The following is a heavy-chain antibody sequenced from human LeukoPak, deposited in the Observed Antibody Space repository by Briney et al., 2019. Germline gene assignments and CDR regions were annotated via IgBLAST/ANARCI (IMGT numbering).Heavy chain of an antibody. CDR1: GFTFSSYS. D-gene: IGHD2-2*01. J-gene: IGHJ4*02. CDR3: ASWLVPAVEEAYFDH. CDR2: ISSSSSYI. Sequence: GGSLRLSCAASGFTFSSYSMNWVRQAPGKGLEWVSSISSSSSYIYYADSVKGRFTISRDNAKNSLYLQMNSLRAEDTAVYYCASWLVPAVEEAYFDHWGQGTLVTVSS. V-gene: IGHV3-21*01.